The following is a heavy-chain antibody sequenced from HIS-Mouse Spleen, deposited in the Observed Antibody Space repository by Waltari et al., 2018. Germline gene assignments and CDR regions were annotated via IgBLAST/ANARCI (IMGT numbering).Heavy chain of an antibody. D-gene: IGHD3-16*01. CDR1: GFTFSSYA. J-gene: IGHJ4*02. Sequence: EVQLLESGGGLVQPGGSLRLSCAASGFTFSSYAMSWVRQAQGRGLGGVSAISGGGGSTYYAASVKGRFTISRDNSKNTLYLQMNSLRAEDTAVYYCAKEGEMPDYFDYWGQGTLVTISS. V-gene: IGHV3-23*01. CDR3: AKEGEMPDYFDY. CDR2: ISGGGGST.